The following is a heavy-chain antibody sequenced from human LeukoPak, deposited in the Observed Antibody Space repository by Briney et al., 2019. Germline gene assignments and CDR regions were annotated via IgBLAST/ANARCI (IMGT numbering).Heavy chain of an antibody. Sequence: GESLKISCKASGYSFTNYWIAWLRQMPGKGLEWMGIFYPSDSDTIYSPSIQGQVTISADKSISTAYLQWSSLKASDTAMYYCALGGSGSQVGKLDYWGQGTLVTVSS. CDR1: GYSFTNYW. V-gene: IGHV5-51*01. D-gene: IGHD3-10*01. J-gene: IGHJ4*02. CDR2: FYPSDSDT. CDR3: ALGGSGSQVGKLDY.